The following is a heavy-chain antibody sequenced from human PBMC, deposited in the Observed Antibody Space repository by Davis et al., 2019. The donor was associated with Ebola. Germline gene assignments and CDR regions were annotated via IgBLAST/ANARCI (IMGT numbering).Heavy chain of an antibody. CDR3: AKDYSDFLYYYSMDV. CDR2: ISSSSSYI. V-gene: IGHV3-21*01. D-gene: IGHD3-9*01. CDR1: GFTFSSYS. J-gene: IGHJ6*02. Sequence: GGSLRLSCAASGFTFSSYSMNWVRQAPGKGLEWVSSISSSSSYIYYADSVKGRFTISRDNAKNSLYLQMNSLRAEDTAVYYCAKDYSDFLYYYSMDVWGQGTTVTVSS.